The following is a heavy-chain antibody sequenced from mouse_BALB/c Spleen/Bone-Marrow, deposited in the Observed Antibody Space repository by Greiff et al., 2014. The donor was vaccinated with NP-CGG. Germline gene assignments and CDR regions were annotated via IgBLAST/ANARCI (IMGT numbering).Heavy chain of an antibody. D-gene: IGHD2-10*02. J-gene: IGHJ2*01. V-gene: IGHV2-6-4*01. CDR3: ARLYGNYGGYFDY. CDR2: IWGGGST. CDR1: GFSLSRYS. Sequence: VKVEESGPGLVAPSQSLSITCTVSGFSLSRYSVHWVRQPPGKGLEWLGMIWGGGSTDYNSALKSRLSISKDNSKSQVFLKMNSLQTDDTAMYYCARLYGNYGGYFDYWGQGTTLTVSS.